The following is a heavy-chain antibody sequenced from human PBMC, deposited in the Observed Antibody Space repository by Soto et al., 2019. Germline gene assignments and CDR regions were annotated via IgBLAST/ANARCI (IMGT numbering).Heavy chain of an antibody. CDR1: GFTFSSSA. D-gene: IGHD4-17*01. CDR3: AAEKGVGQSTVPPHGSDY. CDR2: IVVGSGNT. J-gene: IGHJ4*02. Sequence: SVKVSCKASGFTFSSSAVQWVRQTRGQCLEWIGWIVVGSGNTNYAQKFQERVTITRDMSTSTAYMDLRGLTSEDTAVYYCAAEKGVGQSTVPPHGSDYWGQGSQVTV. V-gene: IGHV1-58*01.